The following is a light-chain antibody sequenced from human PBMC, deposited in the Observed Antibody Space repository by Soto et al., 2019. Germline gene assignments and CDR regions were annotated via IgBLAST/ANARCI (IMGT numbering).Light chain of an antibody. V-gene: IGKV3-15*01. Sequence: EIVMTQSPSTLSVSPGERATISCRASQSVSGNLAWYQQKPGKAPRLLIYGASTRETGIPARFSGSGSGTDFTLTISSLQSEDFAVYYCQQDNNWPPTFGQGTRLEIK. CDR2: GAS. J-gene: IGKJ5*01. CDR1: QSVSGN. CDR3: QQDNNWPPT.